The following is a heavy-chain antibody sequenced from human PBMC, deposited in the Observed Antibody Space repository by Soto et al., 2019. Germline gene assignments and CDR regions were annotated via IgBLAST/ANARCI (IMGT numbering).Heavy chain of an antibody. CDR2: IYYTGSA. J-gene: IGHJ5*02. Sequence: QVQLQESGPGLVKPLETLSLTCTVSGGSVTSHYWSWIRQPPGKALEWIGYIYYTGSAYYNPSLKGWVTMSLATSRNKLSLQLNSVTAADTAVYFCARESAGSGKNNWFDPWGQGTLVTVSS. CDR1: GGSVTSHY. V-gene: IGHV4-59*02. CDR3: ARESAGSGKNNWFDP. D-gene: IGHD3-10*01.